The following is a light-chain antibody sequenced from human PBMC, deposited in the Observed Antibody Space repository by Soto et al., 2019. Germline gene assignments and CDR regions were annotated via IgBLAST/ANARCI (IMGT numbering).Light chain of an antibody. CDR2: DAS. CDR3: QQRRDWPLT. J-gene: IGKJ4*01. V-gene: IGKV3-11*01. CDR1: QSLNSY. Sequence: EIVLTQSPATLSLSPGERATLSCRASQSLNSYLAWFQQKPAQAPRLLIYDASNRATGIPARFSGSGSGTDFTLTISSLEPADFAVYYCQQRRDWPLTFGGGTKVEIK.